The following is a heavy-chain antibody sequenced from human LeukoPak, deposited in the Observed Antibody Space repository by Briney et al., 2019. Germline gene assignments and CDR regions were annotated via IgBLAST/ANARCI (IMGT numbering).Heavy chain of an antibody. CDR3: PKGGIAAAGTYSDY. D-gene: IGHD6-13*01. J-gene: IGHJ4*02. V-gene: IGHV3-9*01. CDR2: ISWNSGSI. Sequence: GGSLRLSCAASEFTFDDYAMHWVRQAPGKGLEWVSGISWNSGSIGYADSVKGRFTISRDNAKNSLYLQMNSLRAEDTALYYLPKGGIAAAGTYSDYWGQGTLVTVSS. CDR1: EFTFDDYA.